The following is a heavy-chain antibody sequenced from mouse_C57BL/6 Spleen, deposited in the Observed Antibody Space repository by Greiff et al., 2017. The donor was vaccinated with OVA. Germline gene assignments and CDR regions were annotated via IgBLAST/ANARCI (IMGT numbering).Heavy chain of an antibody. Sequence: EVKLMESGEGLVKPGGSLKLSCAASGFTFSSYAMSWVRQTPEKRLEWVAYISSGGDYIYYADTVKGRFTISRDNARNTLYLQMSSLKSEDTAMYYCTRDEYGYDGGDYYAMDYWGQGTSVTVSS. CDR1: GFTFSSYA. CDR2: ISSGGDYI. CDR3: TRDEYGYDGGDYYAMDY. J-gene: IGHJ4*01. D-gene: IGHD2-2*01. V-gene: IGHV5-9-1*02.